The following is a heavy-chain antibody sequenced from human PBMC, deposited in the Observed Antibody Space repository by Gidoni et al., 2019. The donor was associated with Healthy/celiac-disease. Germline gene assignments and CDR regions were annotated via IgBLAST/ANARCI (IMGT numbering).Heavy chain of an antibody. V-gene: IGHV3-23*01. CDR1: GVTCSSYA. J-gene: IGHJ4*02. CDR2: ISGSGGST. D-gene: IGHD3-22*01. CDR3: AKGGSKWLTPFDY. Sequence: EVQPLESGGGLVQPGGSLRLSCAASGVTCSSYAMGWARQAPGKGLAWVSAISGSGGSTYYAASVEGLFTISRANSTNTLYLQMNSLRAEDTAVYFCAKGGSKWLTPFDYWGQGTLVTVSS.